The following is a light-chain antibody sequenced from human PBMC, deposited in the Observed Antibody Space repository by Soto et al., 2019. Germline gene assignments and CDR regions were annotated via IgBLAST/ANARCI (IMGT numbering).Light chain of an antibody. CDR2: AAS. V-gene: IGKV1-39*01. CDR1: QSISSY. J-gene: IGKJ1*01. CDR3: QQSYSTPWT. Sequence: DIQMTQSPSSLSASVGDRVTITCRASQSISSYLNWYQQKPGKAPKLLIYAASSLQSGDPSRFSGSGSGTEFTLTISSLQPEDFATYYCQQSYSTPWTFGQETKVEIK.